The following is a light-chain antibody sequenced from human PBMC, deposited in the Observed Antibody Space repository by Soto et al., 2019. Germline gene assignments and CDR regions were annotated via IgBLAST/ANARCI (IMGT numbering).Light chain of an antibody. CDR1: SSDVGGYKY. V-gene: IGLV2-14*01. CDR3: SSYTSSSTPYV. Sequence: QSVLTRPASVSGSPGQSITISCTGTSSDVGGYKYVSWYQQHPGKAPKLMIYEVSHRPSGVSNRFSGSKSGNTASLTISGLQAEDEADYYCSSYTSSSTPYVFGTGTKVTVL. J-gene: IGLJ1*01. CDR2: EVS.